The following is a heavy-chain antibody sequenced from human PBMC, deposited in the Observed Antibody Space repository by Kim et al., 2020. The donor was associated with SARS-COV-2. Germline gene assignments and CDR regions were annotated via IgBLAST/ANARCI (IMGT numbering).Heavy chain of an antibody. Sequence: SETLSLTCTVSGGSVSSGSYYWSWIRQPPGKGLEWIGYIYYSGSTNYNPSLKSRVTISVDTSKNQFSLKLSSVTAADTAVYYCARDLSRGGWFDPWGQGTLVTVSS. CDR1: GGSVSSGSYY. J-gene: IGHJ5*02. V-gene: IGHV4-61*01. CDR2: IYYSGST. CDR3: ARDLSRGGWFDP.